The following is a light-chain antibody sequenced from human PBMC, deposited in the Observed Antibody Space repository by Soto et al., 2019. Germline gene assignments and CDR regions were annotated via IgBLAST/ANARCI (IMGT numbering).Light chain of an antibody. CDR3: QQRNNWPPIT. Sequence: EIVLTQSPVTLSLSPGERATLSCRASQSVSSYLAWYQQRPGQAPRLLIYDASNRATGIPARFSGSGSGTDFTLTIDHLDPEAFAIYYCQQRNNWPPITFCQGTRLEIK. J-gene: IGKJ5*01. V-gene: IGKV3-11*01. CDR1: QSVSSY. CDR2: DAS.